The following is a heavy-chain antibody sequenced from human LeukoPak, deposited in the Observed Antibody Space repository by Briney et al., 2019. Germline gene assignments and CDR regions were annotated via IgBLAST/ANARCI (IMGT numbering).Heavy chain of an antibody. CDR3: AKNTIFGVVTPDYFDY. V-gene: IGHV3-23*01. J-gene: IGHJ4*02. CDR2: ISGSGGST. Sequence: QSGGSLRLSCAASGFTFGSYAMSWVRQAPGKGLEWVSAISGSGGSTYYADSVKGRFTISRDNSKNTLYLQMNSLRAEDTAVYYCAKNTIFGVVTPDYFDYWGQGTLVTVSS. D-gene: IGHD3-3*01. CDR1: GFTFGSYA.